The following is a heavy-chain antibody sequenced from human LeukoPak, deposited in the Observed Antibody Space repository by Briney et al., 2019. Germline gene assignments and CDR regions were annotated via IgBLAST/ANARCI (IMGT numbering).Heavy chain of an antibody. CDR1: GGSISSYY. D-gene: IGHD3-3*01. J-gene: IGHJ6*03. Sequence: PSETLSLTCTVSGGSISSYYWSWIRQPAGKGLEWIGRIYTSGSTNYNPSLKSRVTMSVDTSKNQFSLKLSSVTAADTAVYYCARLHSTISGVRVNYVDVWGKGNTVTVSS. CDR2: IYTSGST. V-gene: IGHV4-4*07. CDR3: ARLHSTISGVRVNYVDV.